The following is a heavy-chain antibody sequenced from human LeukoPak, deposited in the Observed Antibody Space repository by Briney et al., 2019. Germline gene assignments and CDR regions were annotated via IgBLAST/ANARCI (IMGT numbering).Heavy chain of an antibody. CDR2: IYYSGST. CDR3: ARDPVGAAVDV. CDR1: GGSISSSSYY. V-gene: IGHV4-39*02. D-gene: IGHD3-16*01. Sequence: SETLSLTCTVSGGSISSSSYYWGWIRQPPGKGLEWIGSIYYSGSTYYNPSLKSRVTISVDTSKNQFSLKLSSVTAADTAVHYCARDPVGAAVDVWGQGTTVTVSS. J-gene: IGHJ6*02.